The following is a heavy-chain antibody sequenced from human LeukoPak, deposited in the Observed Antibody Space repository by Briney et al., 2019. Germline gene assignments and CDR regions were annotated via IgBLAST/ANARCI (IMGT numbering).Heavy chain of an antibody. CDR3: ARNGKYYYDCSGSIDY. V-gene: IGHV1-69*04. CDR2: IIPILGIA. CDR1: GGTFSSYA. D-gene: IGHD3-22*01. J-gene: IGHJ4*02. Sequence: ASVKVSCKASGGTFSSYAISWVRQAPGQGLEWMGRIIPILGIANYAQKFQGRVTITADKSTSTAYMELSSLRSEDTAVYYCARNGKYYYDCSGSIDYWGQGTLVTVSS.